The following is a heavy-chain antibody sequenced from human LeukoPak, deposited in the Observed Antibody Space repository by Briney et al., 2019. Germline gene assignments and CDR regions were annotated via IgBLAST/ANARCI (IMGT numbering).Heavy chain of an antibody. Sequence: PGRSLRLSCAASGFTFSSYGMNWVRQAPGKGLEWVADIRYDSSKRHYVDSVKGRFTISRDNSKNTLYLEMGSLRVEDTAVYYCATPLSASSTDYWGQGTMVTVSS. V-gene: IGHV3-33*03. CDR1: GFTFSSYG. J-gene: IGHJ4*02. CDR2: IRYDSSKR. CDR3: ATPLSASSTDY. D-gene: IGHD6-6*01.